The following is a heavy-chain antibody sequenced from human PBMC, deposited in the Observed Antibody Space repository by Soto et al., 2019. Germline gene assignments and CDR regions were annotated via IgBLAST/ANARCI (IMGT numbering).Heavy chain of an antibody. Sequence: GGSLRLSCAASGFTFSSYEMNWVRQAPGKGLEWVSYISSSGSTIYYADSVKGRFTISRDNAKNSLYLQMNSLRAEDTAVYYCARVQLGRGYYYYGMDVWGQGTTVTVPS. CDR3: ARVQLGRGYYYYGMDV. D-gene: IGHD6-6*01. J-gene: IGHJ6*02. V-gene: IGHV3-48*03. CDR2: ISSSGSTI. CDR1: GFTFSSYE.